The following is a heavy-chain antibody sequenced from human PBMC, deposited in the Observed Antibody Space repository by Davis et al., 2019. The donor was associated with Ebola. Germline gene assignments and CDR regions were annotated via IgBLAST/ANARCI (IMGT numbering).Heavy chain of an antibody. D-gene: IGHD2-21*02. CDR3: ARGPAVATAHYFDY. Sequence: ASVKVSCKASGYTFTSYAMHWVRQAPGQRLEWMGWINAGNGNTKYSQKFRGRVMITADKSTRIAYMELNSLTSEDTAVYYCARGPAVATAHYFDYWGQGTLVTASS. V-gene: IGHV1-3*01. CDR2: INAGNGNT. CDR1: GYTFTSYA. J-gene: IGHJ4*02.